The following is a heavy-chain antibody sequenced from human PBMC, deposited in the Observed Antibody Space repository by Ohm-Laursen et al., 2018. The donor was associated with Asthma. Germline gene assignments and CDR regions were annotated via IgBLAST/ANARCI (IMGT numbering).Heavy chain of an antibody. J-gene: IGHJ4*02. D-gene: IGHD3-22*01. CDR1: GGSISSGGYY. Sequence: TLSLTCTVSGGSISSGGYYWSWIRQHPGKGLEWIGYIYYSGSTYYNPSLKSRVTISVDTSKNQFSLKLSSVTAADTAAYYCARVDSSGYYLYFDYWGQGSLVTVSS. CDR2: IYYSGST. CDR3: ARVDSSGYYLYFDY. V-gene: IGHV4-31*03.